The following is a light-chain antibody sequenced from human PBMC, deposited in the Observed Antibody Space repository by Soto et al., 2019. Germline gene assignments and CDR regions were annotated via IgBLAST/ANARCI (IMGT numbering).Light chain of an antibody. Sequence: AIRMTQSPSSLSASIGDRVTITCRASHVVSNYLAWYQQKPGKAPKALISAASFLQSGVPSRFSGSGSGTDFSLTISCLQSEDVATYYCQHYYSYPYTFGQGTTLQMK. CDR3: QHYYSYPYT. CDR1: HVVSNY. V-gene: IGKV1-8*01. J-gene: IGKJ2*01. CDR2: AAS.